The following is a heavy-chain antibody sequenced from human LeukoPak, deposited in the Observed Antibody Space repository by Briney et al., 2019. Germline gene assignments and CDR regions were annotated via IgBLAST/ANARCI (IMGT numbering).Heavy chain of an antibody. CDR2: IYYSGST. V-gene: IGHV4-39*01. CDR3: ARRGWELNWFDP. CDR1: GGSISSSSYY. D-gene: IGHD1-26*01. J-gene: IGHJ5*02. Sequence: SETLSLTCTVSGGSISSSSYYWGWIRQPPGKGLGWIGSIYYSGSTYYNPSLKSRVTISVDTSKNQFSLKLSSVTAVDTAVYYCARRGWELNWFDPWGQGTLVTVSS.